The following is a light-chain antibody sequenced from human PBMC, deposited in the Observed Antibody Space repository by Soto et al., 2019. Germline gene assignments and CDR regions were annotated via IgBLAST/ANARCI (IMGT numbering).Light chain of an antibody. CDR2: DAS. V-gene: IGKV3D-20*02. Sequence: EIVLTQSPDTLSLSPGERATLSCRASQSIRSERLAWYQQKPGQAPRLVIFDASNRASGMPERFSGSGSGTDFTLTISSLQPEDFATYYCQQSYSTPPVTFGQGTRLEIK. CDR1: QSIRSER. J-gene: IGKJ5*01. CDR3: QQSYSTPPVT.